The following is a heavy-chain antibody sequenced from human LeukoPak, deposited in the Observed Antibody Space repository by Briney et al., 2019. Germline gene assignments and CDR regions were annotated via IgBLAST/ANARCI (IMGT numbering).Heavy chain of an antibody. CDR2: IYYSGST. CDR3: ARVRTTGPHYYYYYYMDV. J-gene: IGHJ6*03. Sequence: PETLSLTCTVSGGSISSSSYYWGWIRQPPGKGLEWIGSIYYSGSTYYNPSLKSRATISVDTSKNQFSLKLSSVTAADTAVYYCARVRTTGPHYYYYYYMDVWGKGTTVTVSS. D-gene: IGHD4-17*01. CDR1: GGSISSSSYY. V-gene: IGHV4-39*07.